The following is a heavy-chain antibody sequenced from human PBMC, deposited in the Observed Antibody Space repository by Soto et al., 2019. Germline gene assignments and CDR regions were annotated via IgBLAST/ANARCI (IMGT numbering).Heavy chain of an antibody. CDR3: ASGYCSGGSCYSGDYYYYGMDV. Sequence: QVQLVQSGAEVKKPGSSVKVSCKASGGTFSSYTISWVRQAPGQGLEWMGRIIPILGIANYAQKFQGRVTITADKSTSTAYVELSSLRSEDTAVYYCASGYCSGGSCYSGDYYYYGMDVWGQGTTVTVSS. J-gene: IGHJ6*02. CDR1: GGTFSSYT. V-gene: IGHV1-69*02. D-gene: IGHD2-15*01. CDR2: IIPILGIA.